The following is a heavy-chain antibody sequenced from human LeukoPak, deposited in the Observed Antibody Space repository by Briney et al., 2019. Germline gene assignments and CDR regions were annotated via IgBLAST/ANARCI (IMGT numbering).Heavy chain of an antibody. CDR3: AKSKGGGSCYAD. CDR2: ISGSGGST. D-gene: IGHD2-15*01. CDR1: GFTFSSYA. Sequence: GGSLRLSCAASGFTFSSYAMSWVRQAPGKGLEWVSAISGSGGSTYYADSVKGRFTISRDSSKNTLYLQMNSLRAEDTAVYYCAKSKGGGSCYADWGQGTLVTVSS. V-gene: IGHV3-23*01. J-gene: IGHJ4*02.